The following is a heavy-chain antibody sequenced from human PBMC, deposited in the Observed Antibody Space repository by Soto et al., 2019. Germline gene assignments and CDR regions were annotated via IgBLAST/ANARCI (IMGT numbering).Heavy chain of an antibody. CDR1: GFTFNSHG. D-gene: IGHD5-12*01. Sequence: QVLLVESGGGVVQPGGSLTLSCVGSGFTFNSHGMHWVRQAPGKGLEWVAVISYDGSNKYYDESVKGRFTISRDNSRNTVYLQLNSLRAEDTALYYCAQDRTAILAEVAWLESWGQGTLVTVSA. J-gene: IGHJ5*02. CDR2: ISYDGSNK. V-gene: IGHV3-30*18. CDR3: AQDRTAILAEVAWLES.